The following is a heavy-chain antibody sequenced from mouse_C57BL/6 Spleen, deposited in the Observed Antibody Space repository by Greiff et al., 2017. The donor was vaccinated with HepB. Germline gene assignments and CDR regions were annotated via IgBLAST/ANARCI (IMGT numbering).Heavy chain of an antibody. J-gene: IGHJ3*01. CDR1: GYTFTDYN. V-gene: IGHV1-22*01. CDR2: INPNNGGT. D-gene: IGHD1-1*01. Sequence: EVQLQQSGPELVKPGASVKMSCKASGYTFTDYNMHWVKQSHGKSLEWIGYINPNNGGTSYNQKFKGKATLTVNKSSSTAYMELRSLTSEDSAVYYCAKEFSYYGSSYWLAYWGQGTLVTVSA. CDR3: AKEFSYYGSSYWLAY.